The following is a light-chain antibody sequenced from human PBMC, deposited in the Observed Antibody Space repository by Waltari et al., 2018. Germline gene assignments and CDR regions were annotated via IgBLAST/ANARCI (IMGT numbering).Light chain of an antibody. CDR2: GAS. CDR1: QSVRIN. Sequence: EIVMTQSPATLSVSPGETVTLSCRASQSVRINLGWYQQRPGQPPRLLIYGASTRAISIPARFSGSGSGTEFTLTISSLQSEDVGVYYCQQYNIWAPDTFGQGTKLEIK. J-gene: IGKJ2*01. V-gene: IGKV3-15*01. CDR3: QQYNIWAPDT.